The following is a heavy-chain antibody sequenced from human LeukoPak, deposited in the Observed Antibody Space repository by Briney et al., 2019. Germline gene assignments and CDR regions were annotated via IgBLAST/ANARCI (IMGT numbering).Heavy chain of an antibody. J-gene: IGHJ4*02. CDR2: INPNSGGT. D-gene: IGHD6-19*01. CDR1: GYAFTGYY. Sequence: ASVKVSCKASGYAFTGYYMHWVRQAPGQGLEWMGWINPNSGGTNYVQKFQGRVTMTRDTSISTAYMELSRLRSDDTAVYYCARDDGYSSGWYGTKLDYWGQGTLVTVSS. V-gene: IGHV1-2*02. CDR3: ARDDGYSSGWYGTKLDY.